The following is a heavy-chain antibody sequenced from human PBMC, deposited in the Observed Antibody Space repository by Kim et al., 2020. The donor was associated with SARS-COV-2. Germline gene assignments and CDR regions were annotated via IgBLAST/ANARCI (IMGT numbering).Heavy chain of an antibody. D-gene: IGHD4-4*01. V-gene: IGHV5-51*01. Sequence: PSLQGQVTISADKSISTAYLQWSSLKASDTAMYYCARRIDYTPLDYFDYWGQGTLVTVSS. J-gene: IGHJ4*02. CDR3: ARRIDYTPLDYFDY.